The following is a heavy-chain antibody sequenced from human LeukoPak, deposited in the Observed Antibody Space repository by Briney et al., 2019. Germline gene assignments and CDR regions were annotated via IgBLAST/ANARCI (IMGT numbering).Heavy chain of an antibody. D-gene: IGHD5-18*01. CDR3: ARDSRAMVMYYFDY. Sequence: GRSLRLSCAASGFTFSSYGMHWVRQAPGKGLEWVAVMWYDGSNKYYADSVKGRFTISRDNSKNTLYLQMNSLRAEDTAVYYCARDSRAMVMYYFDYWGQGTLVTVSS. V-gene: IGHV3-33*01. CDR1: GFTFSSYG. J-gene: IGHJ4*02. CDR2: MWYDGSNK.